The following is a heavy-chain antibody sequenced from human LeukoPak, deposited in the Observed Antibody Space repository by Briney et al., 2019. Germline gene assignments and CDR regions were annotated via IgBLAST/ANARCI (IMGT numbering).Heavy chain of an antibody. CDR3: ARARTRLGYYYDSRGFLDY. Sequence: PSQTLSLTCTVSGGSISGGDYYWSWIRQPPGKDLVWIGYIYYSGSTYYNPSLKSRITISVDTSKNQFSLKLSSMTAAYTAVYDCARARTRLGYYYDSRGFLDYWGQGTLVTVSS. CDR2: IYYSGST. J-gene: IGHJ4*02. CDR1: GGSISGGDYY. V-gene: IGHV4-30-4*08. D-gene: IGHD3-22*01.